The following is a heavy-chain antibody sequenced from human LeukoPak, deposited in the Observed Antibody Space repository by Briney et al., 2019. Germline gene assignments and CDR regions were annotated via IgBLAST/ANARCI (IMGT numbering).Heavy chain of an antibody. CDR3: ARYSRSFGWFDP. CDR2: VDYSGST. Sequence: SETLSLTCTVSGDSVSSRNYLWGWIRQPPGKGLEWIGNVDYSGSTYYDPSLRGRVTISLDTSKNHFSLNLNSVSDADTAIYYCARYSRSFGWFDPWGRGALVTVSS. J-gene: IGHJ5*02. D-gene: IGHD6-6*01. CDR1: GDSVSSRNYL. V-gene: IGHV4-39*02.